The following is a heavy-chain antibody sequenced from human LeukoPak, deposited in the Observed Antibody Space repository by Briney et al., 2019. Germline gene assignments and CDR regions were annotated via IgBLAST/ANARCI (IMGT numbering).Heavy chain of an antibody. CDR3: ARVTPGGAMLRGLIGNWFDP. J-gene: IGHJ5*02. V-gene: IGHV3-53*04. CDR1: GFTVSTNC. D-gene: IGHD3-10*01. Sequence: GGSLRLSCAASGFTVSTNCMTWVRQAPGKGLEWVSTIYSGGTTYYADSVMGRFTISRHNSRNTLYLQMSSLRAEDTAVYYCARVTPGGAMLRGLIGNWFDPWGQGTLVTVSS. CDR2: IYSGGTT.